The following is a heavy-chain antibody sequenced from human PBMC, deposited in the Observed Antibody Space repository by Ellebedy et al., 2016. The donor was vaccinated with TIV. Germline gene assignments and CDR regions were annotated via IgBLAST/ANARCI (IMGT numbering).Heavy chain of an antibody. D-gene: IGHD3-22*01. CDR3: AKEVTGPSSGYYGPSGDFFYGLDV. J-gene: IGHJ6*02. V-gene: IGHV3-23*01. CDR1: GFTFNTYP. CDR2: LSGGGAWP. Sequence: GGSLRLSXLASGFTFNTYPLTWVRQAPGRGLEWISTLSGGGAWPYSADSVKGRFTISGDSSKRTLFLQMNGLTADDTAIYYCAKEVTGPSSGYYGPSGDFFYGLDVWGQGTTVTVSS.